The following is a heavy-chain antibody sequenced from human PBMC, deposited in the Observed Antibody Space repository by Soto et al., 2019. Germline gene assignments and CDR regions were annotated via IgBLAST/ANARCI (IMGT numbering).Heavy chain of an antibody. J-gene: IGHJ2*01. V-gene: IGHV4-39*01. D-gene: IGHD3-22*01. CDR2: IYYSGST. CDR1: GGSISSSSYY. CDR3: ARPGQPNYYDSSGPTPNWYFDL. Sequence: QLQLQESGPGLVKPSETLSLTCTVSGGSISSSSYYWGWIRQPPGKGLEWIGSIYYSGSTYYNPSRKRRVTISVVTAKNQFSLKLSSVTAADTAVYYCARPGQPNYYDSSGPTPNWYFDLWGRGTLVTVSS.